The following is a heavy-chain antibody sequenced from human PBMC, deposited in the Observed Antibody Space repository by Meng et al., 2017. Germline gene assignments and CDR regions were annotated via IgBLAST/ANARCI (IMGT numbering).Heavy chain of an antibody. CDR2: IYYSGTT. CDR3: TRAALITMIEV. D-gene: IGHD3-22*01. V-gene: IGHV4-30-4*01. Sequence: QAQLQESGSGLEEPSQTLPLACTVSGGSISIGDYYWSGIRQPPGKGLEWIGYIYYSGTTYYHPSLKSRLTISVDMSKKQFSLKLTSVTAADTAVYYCTRAALITMIEVWGQGTLVTVSS. J-gene: IGHJ4*02. CDR1: GGSISIGDYY.